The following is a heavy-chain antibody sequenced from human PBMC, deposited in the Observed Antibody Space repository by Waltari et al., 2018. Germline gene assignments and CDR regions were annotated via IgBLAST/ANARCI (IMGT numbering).Heavy chain of an antibody. CDR1: GGSISSGGYY. V-gene: IGHV4-31*03. J-gene: IGHJ5*02. Sequence: QVQLQESGPGLVKPSQTLSLTCTVSGGSISSGGYYWSWIRQHPGKGLEWIGYIYHSGSTYDNPSLKSRVTISVDRSKNQFSLKLSSVTAADTAVYYCARGGGDYWFDPWGQGTLVTVSS. D-gene: IGHD2-21*01. CDR3: ARGGGDYWFDP. CDR2: IYHSGST.